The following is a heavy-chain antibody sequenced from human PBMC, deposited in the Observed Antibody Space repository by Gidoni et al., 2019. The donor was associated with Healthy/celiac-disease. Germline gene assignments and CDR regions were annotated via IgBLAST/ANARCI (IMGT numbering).Heavy chain of an antibody. V-gene: IGHV3-21*01. D-gene: IGHD1-26*01. Sequence: EVQLVESGGGLVKPGGSLRLSCAASGFTFSSYSMNWVRQAPGKGLEWVSSISSSSSYIYYADSVKGRFTISRDNAKNSLYLQMNSLRAEDTAVYYCATLVGATPDDAFDIWGQGTMVTVSS. J-gene: IGHJ3*02. CDR1: GFTFSSYS. CDR3: ATLVGATPDDAFDI. CDR2: ISSSSSYI.